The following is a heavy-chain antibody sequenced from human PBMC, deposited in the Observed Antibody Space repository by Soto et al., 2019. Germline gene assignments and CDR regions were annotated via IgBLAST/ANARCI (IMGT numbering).Heavy chain of an antibody. Sequence: PGVSLSLSSAVAGFPFSSYAMSWVRQAPGKGLEWVSAISGSGGSTYYADSVKGRFTISRDNSKNTLYLQMNSLRAEDTAVYYCAVNIVATITYYFDYWGQGTLVTVSS. D-gene: IGHD5-12*01. CDR3: AVNIVATITYYFDY. J-gene: IGHJ4*02. V-gene: IGHV3-23*01. CDR1: GFPFSSYA. CDR2: ISGSGGST.